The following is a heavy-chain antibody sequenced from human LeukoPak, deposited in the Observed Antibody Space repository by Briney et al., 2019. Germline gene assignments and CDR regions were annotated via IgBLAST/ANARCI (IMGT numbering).Heavy chain of an antibody. CDR3: ARTIAARVYYFDY. V-gene: IGHV3-11*04. CDR1: GFTFSDYY. CDR2: ISSSGSTI. J-gene: IGHJ4*02. D-gene: IGHD6-6*01. Sequence: SLRLSCAASGFTFSDYYMSWIRQAPGKGLEWVSYISSSGSTIYYADSVKGRFTISRDNAKNSLYLQMNSLRAEDTAVYYCARTIAARVYYFDYWGQGTLVTVSS.